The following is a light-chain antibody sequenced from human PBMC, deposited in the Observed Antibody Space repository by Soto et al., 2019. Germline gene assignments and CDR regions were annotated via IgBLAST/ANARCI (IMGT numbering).Light chain of an antibody. J-gene: IGKJ3*01. CDR1: QSISSY. V-gene: IGKV1-39*01. CDR3: QQSFRTPFT. Sequence: DIQMTQSPSSLSASVGDRVNITCRASQSISSYLNWYQQKPGKAPKLLVYASSRLQSGVPSRFSGTGSGTDFTLTISSLPPEEFATYYCQQSFRTPFTFGHGNKLYIK. CDR2: ASS.